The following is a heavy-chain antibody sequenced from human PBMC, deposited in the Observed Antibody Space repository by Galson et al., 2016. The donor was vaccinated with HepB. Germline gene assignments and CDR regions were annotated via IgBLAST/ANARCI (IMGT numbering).Heavy chain of an antibody. CDR2: VYGGGTT. CDR1: GFTLSTNY. D-gene: IGHD2-21*02. V-gene: IGHV3-53*05. CDR3: AGDHGADCESDCYACCFDP. J-gene: IGHJ5*02. Sequence: SLRLSCAVSGFTLSTNYMTWVRQAPGKGLEWVSIVYGGGTTFYAGSVEGRFTVSMDFATNTVYLVMNSLTSEDTAMYYCAGDHGADCESDCYACCFDPWGQGSLVIVSS.